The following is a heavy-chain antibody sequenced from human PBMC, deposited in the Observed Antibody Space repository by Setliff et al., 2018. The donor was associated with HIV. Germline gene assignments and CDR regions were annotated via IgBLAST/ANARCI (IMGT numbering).Heavy chain of an antibody. Sequence: SETLSLTCTVSGGSISSGSYYWSWIRQPAGKGLEWIGRIYTSGSTNYNPSLKSRVTISVDTSKNQFSLKLSSVTAADTAVYYCASFLTGFDYWGQGTLGTSPQ. V-gene: IGHV4-61*02. J-gene: IGHJ4*02. D-gene: IGHD7-27*01. CDR3: ASFLTGFDY. CDR1: GGSISSGSYY. CDR2: IYTSGST.